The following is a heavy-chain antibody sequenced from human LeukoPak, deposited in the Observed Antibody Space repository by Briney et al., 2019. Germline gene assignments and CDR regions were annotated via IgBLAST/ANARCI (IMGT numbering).Heavy chain of an antibody. CDR1: GGSFSGYY. Sequence: SETLSLTCAVYGGSFSGYYWSWIRQPPGKGLEWIGEINHSGSTNYNPSLKSRVTISVDTSKNQFSLKLSSVTAADTAVYYCARFGHDAFDIWGQGTMVTVSS. J-gene: IGHJ3*02. V-gene: IGHV4-34*01. CDR3: ARFGHDAFDI. CDR2: INHSGST. D-gene: IGHD3-10*01.